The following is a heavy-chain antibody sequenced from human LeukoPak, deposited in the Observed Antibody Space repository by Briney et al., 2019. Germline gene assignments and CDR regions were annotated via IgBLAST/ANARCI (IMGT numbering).Heavy chain of an antibody. D-gene: IGHD2-2*01. V-gene: IGHV4-34*01. Sequence: KPSETLSLTCAVYGGSFSGYYWSWIRQPPGKGLEWIGEINHSGSTNYNPSLKSRVTISVDTSKNQFSLKLSSVTAADTAVYYCARGLVVVVPAAPYFDYWGQGTLVTVSS. CDR1: GGSFSGYY. CDR2: INHSGST. CDR3: ARGLVVVVPAAPYFDY. J-gene: IGHJ4*02.